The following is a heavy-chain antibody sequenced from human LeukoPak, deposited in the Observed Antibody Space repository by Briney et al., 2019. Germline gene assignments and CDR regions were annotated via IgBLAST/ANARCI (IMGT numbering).Heavy chain of an antibody. V-gene: IGHV3-21*01. J-gene: IGHJ4*02. D-gene: IGHD3-16*01. CDR3: AREGEGQNYFDY. CDR1: GFTFSSYS. Sequence: PGGSLRLSCAASGFTFSSYSMNWVRQAPGKGLEWVSSISSSSSYIYYADSVKGRFTISRDNAKNSLYLQMNSLRAEDTAVYYCAREGEGQNYFDYWGQGTLVTVSS. CDR2: ISSSSSYI.